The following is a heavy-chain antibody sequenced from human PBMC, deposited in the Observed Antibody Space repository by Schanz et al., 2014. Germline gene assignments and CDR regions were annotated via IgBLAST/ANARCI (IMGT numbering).Heavy chain of an antibody. CDR2: IYYSGST. CDR3: ASKARYTYGYDY. D-gene: IGHD5-18*01. CDR1: GRSISSYY. J-gene: IGHJ4*02. Sequence: QVQLQESGPGLVKPSETLSLTCSVSGRSISSYYWSWIRQPPGKGLEWIGHIYYSGSTNYNPSHKSRVTISADTSKNQLSLKLTSVTAADTAVYYCASKARYTYGYDYWGQGTLVTVSS. V-gene: IGHV4-59*01.